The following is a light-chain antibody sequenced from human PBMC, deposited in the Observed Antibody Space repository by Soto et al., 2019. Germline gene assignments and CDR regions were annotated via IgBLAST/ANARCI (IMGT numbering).Light chain of an antibody. CDR3: RQRSNPLT. CDR2: DAF. V-gene: IGKV3-11*01. J-gene: IGKJ4*01. Sequence: EIVFTQSPATLSLSPWERATLSCRASQSVSTYLAWYQQKPGQAPRRLIYDAFNRATGIPARFSGSGWGTDFTLTISSLEPEDFEVYYCRQRSNPLTFGGGTKVEIK. CDR1: QSVSTY.